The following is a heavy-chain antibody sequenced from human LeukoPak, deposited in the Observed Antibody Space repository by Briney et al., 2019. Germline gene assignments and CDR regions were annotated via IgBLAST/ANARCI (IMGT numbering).Heavy chain of an antibody. CDR3: ARAFLPGYSSSWYGAFDI. D-gene: IGHD6-13*01. CDR1: GFTFSSYD. V-gene: IGHV3-13*01. CDR2: IGTAGDT. J-gene: IGHJ3*02. Sequence: GESLRLSCAASGFTFSSYDMHWVRQATGKGLEWVSAIGTAGDTYYPGSVKGRFTISRENAKNSLYLQMNSLRAGDTAVYYCARAFLPGYSSSWYGAFDIWGQGTMVTVSS.